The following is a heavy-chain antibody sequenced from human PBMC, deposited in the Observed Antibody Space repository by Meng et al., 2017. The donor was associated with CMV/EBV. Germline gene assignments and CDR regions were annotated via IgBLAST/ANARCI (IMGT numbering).Heavy chain of an antibody. V-gene: IGHV3-21*01. CDR3: ARAGGVRLLGDAFDI. CDR2: ISSSSSYI. J-gene: IGHJ3*02. CDR1: GFTFSSYS. D-gene: IGHD2-15*01. Sequence: GESLKISCAASGFTFSSYSMNWVRQAPGEGLEWVSSISSSSSYIYYADSVKGRFTISRDNAKNSLYLQMNSLRAEDTAVYYCARAGGVRLLGDAFDIWGQGTMVTVSS.